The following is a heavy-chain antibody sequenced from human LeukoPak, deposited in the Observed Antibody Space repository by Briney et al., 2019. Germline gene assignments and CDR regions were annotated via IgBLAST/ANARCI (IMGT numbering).Heavy chain of an antibody. CDR1: GFTFSTFG. D-gene: IGHD6-6*01. V-gene: IGHV3-30*02. CDR3: ARGTVAARQRAPPKEWFDP. CDR2: IRYDGSNK. Sequence: GGSLRLSCAASGFAASGFTFSTFGMLWVRQAPGKGLEWVAFIRYDGSNKYYADSVKGRFTISRDNAKNSLYLQMNSLRAEDTAVYYCARGTVAARQRAPPKEWFDPWGQGTLVTVSS. J-gene: IGHJ5*02.